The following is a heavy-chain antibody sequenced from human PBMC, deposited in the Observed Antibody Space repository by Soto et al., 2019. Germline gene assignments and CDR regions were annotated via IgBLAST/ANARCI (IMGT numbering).Heavy chain of an antibody. D-gene: IGHD1-26*01. CDR3: ARGLISGSHYSGGWYYFDS. V-gene: IGHV4-34*01. Sequence: ETLSLTCDVYGGSFSGYIWTWIRQTPGKGLQWIGQINHSGSANYNPSLKSRVTISVHPSNSQFSLELSSVTAADTAVYYCARGLISGSHYSGGWYYFDSWGKGTQVTVSS. J-gene: IGHJ4*02. CDR2: INHSGSA. CDR1: GGSFSGYI.